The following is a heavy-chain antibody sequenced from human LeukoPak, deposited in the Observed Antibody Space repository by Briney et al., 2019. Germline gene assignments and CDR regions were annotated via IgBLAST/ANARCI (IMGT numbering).Heavy chain of an antibody. Sequence: GGSLRLSCAASGFTFSSYAMSWVRQAPGKGLEWVSAISGSGGSTYYADSVKGRFTISRDNSKNTLYLQINSLRAEDTAVYYCARGDLDTAMVRRYYFDYWGQGTLVTVSS. J-gene: IGHJ4*02. CDR2: ISGSGGST. D-gene: IGHD5-18*01. CDR3: ARGDLDTAMVRRYYFDY. CDR1: GFTFSSYA. V-gene: IGHV3-23*01.